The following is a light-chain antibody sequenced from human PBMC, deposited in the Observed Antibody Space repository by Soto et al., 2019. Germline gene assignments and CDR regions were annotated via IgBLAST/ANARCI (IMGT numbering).Light chain of an antibody. J-gene: IGKJ2*01. CDR2: GAS. CDR3: QQRTDWPPVYT. Sequence: EVVLTQSPATLSVSPGDRATLSCRASQSVSRNLAWYQQKPGQAPRLLIYGASTRATGVPARFSGSGSATDFTLTISSLEPEDFAVYYCQQRTDWPPVYTFGQGTKLEIK. CDR1: QSVSRN. V-gene: IGKV3-11*01.